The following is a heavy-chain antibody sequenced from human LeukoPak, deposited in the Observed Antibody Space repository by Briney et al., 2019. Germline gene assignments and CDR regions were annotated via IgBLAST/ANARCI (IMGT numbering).Heavy chain of an antibody. CDR1: GFRFSSYW. J-gene: IGHJ4*02. CDR2: IKEDGSEK. CDR3: ARAHCSGGSCYSANFDY. Sequence: PGGSLRLSCAASGFRFSSYWMSWVRRAPGKEPEWVANIKEDGSEKYYEDSVRGRFTISRDNSKNTLYLQMNSLRAEDTAVYYCARAHCSGGSCYSANFDYWGQGTLVTVSS. V-gene: IGHV3-7*01. D-gene: IGHD2-15*01.